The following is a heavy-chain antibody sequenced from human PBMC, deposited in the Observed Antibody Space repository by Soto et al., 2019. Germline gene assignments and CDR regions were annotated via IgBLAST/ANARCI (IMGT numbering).Heavy chain of an antibody. CDR1: GGTFSSYT. J-gene: IGHJ6*03. Sequence: SVEVSCKASGGTFSSYTISWVRQAPGQGLEWMGRIIPILGIANYAQKFQGRVTITADKSTSTAYMELSSLRSEDTAVYYCARQATNYYYYYMDVWGKGTTVTVSS. CDR2: IIPILGIA. CDR3: ARQATNYYYYYMDV. D-gene: IGHD1-26*01. V-gene: IGHV1-69*02.